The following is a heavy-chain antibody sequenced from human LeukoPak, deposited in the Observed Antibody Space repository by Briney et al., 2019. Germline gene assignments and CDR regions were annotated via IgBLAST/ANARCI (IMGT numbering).Heavy chain of an antibody. CDR3: ARGLPLLWFGVMVLQTAKNWFDP. Sequence: SETLSLTCAVYGGSFSGYYWSWIRQPPGKGLEWIGEINHSGSTNYNPSLKSRVTISVDTSKNQFSLKLSSVTAADTAVYYCARGLPLLWFGVMVLQTAKNWFDPWGQGTLVTVSS. CDR2: INHSGST. J-gene: IGHJ5*02. D-gene: IGHD3-10*01. V-gene: IGHV4-34*01. CDR1: GGSFSGYY.